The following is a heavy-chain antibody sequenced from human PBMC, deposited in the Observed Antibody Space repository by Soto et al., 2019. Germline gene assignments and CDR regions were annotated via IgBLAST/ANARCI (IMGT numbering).Heavy chain of an antibody. V-gene: IGHV3-30-3*01. Sequence: QVQLVESGGGEVQPGRSLRLSCAASGFTFSAYALHWVRQAPGTGLEWVATVSYGDSNKYYADSVKGRFTISRDNSKKTLFLPMNSLKVEDPAIYYCARSGFYGSGILYFYGVDVWGQGTTVTVSS. CDR2: VSYGDSNK. J-gene: IGHJ6*02. D-gene: IGHD3-10*01. CDR3: ARSGFYGSGILYFYGVDV. CDR1: GFTFSAYA.